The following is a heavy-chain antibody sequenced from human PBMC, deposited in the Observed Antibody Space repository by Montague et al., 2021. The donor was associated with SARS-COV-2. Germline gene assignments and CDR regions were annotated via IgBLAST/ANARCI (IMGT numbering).Heavy chain of an antibody. J-gene: IGHJ5*02. Sequence: AVIWYDGSNKYYADSVKGRFTIPRDNSKNTLYLQMNSLRAEDTTVYYCASGLLWFGVLFTWGQGTLVTVSS. CDR2: IWYDGSNK. D-gene: IGHD3-10*01. CDR3: ASGLLWFGVLFT. V-gene: IGHV3-33*01.